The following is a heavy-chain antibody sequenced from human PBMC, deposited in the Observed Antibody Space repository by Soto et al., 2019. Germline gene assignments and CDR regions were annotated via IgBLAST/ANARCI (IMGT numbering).Heavy chain of an antibody. CDR1: GGSIKSVDYY. Sequence: SETLSLTCTVSGGSIKSVDYYWSWVRQSPAKGLEWIGYIYYTGSTYYSPSLKSRVSISIDTSKNQFSLNLTSVTAADTAVYYCARDPMPDHYYYGMDVWGQGTTVTVSS. CDR2: IYYTGST. V-gene: IGHV4-30-4*01. J-gene: IGHJ6*02. CDR3: ARDPMPDHYYYGMDV. D-gene: IGHD2-2*01.